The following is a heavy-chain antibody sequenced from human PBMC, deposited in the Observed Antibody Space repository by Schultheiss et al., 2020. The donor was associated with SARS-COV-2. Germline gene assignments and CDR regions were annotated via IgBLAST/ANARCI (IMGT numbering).Heavy chain of an antibody. CDR1: GFTFSSYG. V-gene: IGHV3-30*03. Sequence: GESLKISCAASGFTFSSYGMHWVRQAPGKGLEWVAVISYDGSTKYYADSVKGQFTISRDNAKNSLYLQMNSLRAEDTAVYYCTRDMRYCSGGSCRESGYGIDVWGQGATVTVSS. D-gene: IGHD2-15*01. CDR2: ISYDGSTK. CDR3: TRDMRYCSGGSCRESGYGIDV. J-gene: IGHJ6*02.